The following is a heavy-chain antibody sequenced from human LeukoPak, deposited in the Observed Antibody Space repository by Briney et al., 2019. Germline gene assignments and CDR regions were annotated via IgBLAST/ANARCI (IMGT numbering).Heavy chain of an antibody. V-gene: IGHV4-30-2*01. CDR3: ARADYASFDF. CDR1: GDSISSSGYP. CDR2: ISHSGST. Sequence: RPSETLSLTCAVSGDSISSSGYPWSWIRQPPGKGLEWIGYISHSGSTYYNPSLKSRVTLSVDRSKNQFSLNLSSVTAADTAVYYCARADYASFDFWGQGALVTVSS. J-gene: IGHJ4*02. D-gene: IGHD4-17*01.